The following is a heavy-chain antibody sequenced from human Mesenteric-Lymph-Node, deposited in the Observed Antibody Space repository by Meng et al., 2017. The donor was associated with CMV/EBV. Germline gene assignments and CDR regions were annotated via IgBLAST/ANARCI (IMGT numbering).Heavy chain of an antibody. Sequence: SETLSLTCTVSGGSVSSGSYYWSWIRQPPGKGLEWIGCIYDSGSTSYNPSLKSRVTISVDTSKNQFSLKLSSVTAADTAVYYCARGLHLGSYYFDSWGQGTLVTVSS. D-gene: IGHD2-21*01. V-gene: IGHV4-61*01. CDR3: ARGLHLGSYYFDS. CDR1: GGSVSSGSYY. CDR2: IYDSGST. J-gene: IGHJ4*02.